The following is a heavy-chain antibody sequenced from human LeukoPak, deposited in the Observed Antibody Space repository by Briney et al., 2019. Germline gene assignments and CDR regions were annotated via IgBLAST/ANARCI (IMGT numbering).Heavy chain of an antibody. CDR2: ISSSGSTI. CDR3: ARSGLPLTSSWYRVPFDY. J-gene: IGHJ4*02. Sequence: PGGSLRLSCAASGFTFSSYEMNWVRQAPGKGLEWVSYISSSGSTIYYADSVKGRFTISRDNSKNTLYLQMNSLRAEDTAVYYCARSGLPLTSSWYRVPFDYWGQGTLVTVSS. V-gene: IGHV3-48*03. D-gene: IGHD6-13*01. CDR1: GFTFSSYE.